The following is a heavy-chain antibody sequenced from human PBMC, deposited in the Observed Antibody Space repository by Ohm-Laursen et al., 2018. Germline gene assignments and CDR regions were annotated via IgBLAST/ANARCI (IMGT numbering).Heavy chain of an antibody. CDR1: GFTFSSYA. V-gene: IGHV3-23*01. J-gene: IGHJ4*02. CDR3: AKMTGYSSSWADY. Sequence: SLRLSCAASGFTFSSYAMSWVRQAPGKGLEWVSAIRGSGGSTYYADSVKGRFTISRDNSKNTLYLQMNSLRAEDTAVYYCAKMTGYSSSWADYWGQGTLVTVS. CDR2: IRGSGGST. D-gene: IGHD6-13*01.